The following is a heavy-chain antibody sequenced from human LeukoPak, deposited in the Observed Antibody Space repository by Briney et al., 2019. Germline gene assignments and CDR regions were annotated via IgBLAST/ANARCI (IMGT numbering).Heavy chain of an antibody. CDR2: MNPNSGNT. J-gene: IGHJ5*02. D-gene: IGHD6-6*01. CDR3: ARPSSPGWNNWFDP. CDR1: GYTFTSYD. V-gene: IGHV1-8*01. Sequence: ASVKVSCKASGYTFTSYDINWVRQATGQGLEWMGWMNPNSGNTGYAQKFQGRVTMTRNTSISTAYMELSSLRSDDTAVYYCARPSSPGWNNWFDPWGQGTLVTVSS.